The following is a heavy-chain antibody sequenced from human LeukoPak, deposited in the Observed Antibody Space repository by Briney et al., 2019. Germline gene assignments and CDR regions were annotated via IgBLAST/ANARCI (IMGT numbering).Heavy chain of an antibody. D-gene: IGHD6-19*01. CDR2: INWNGGST. J-gene: IGHJ4*02. CDR1: GFTFDDYG. V-gene: IGHV3-20*04. CDR3: ARSRLAVSGNYFDY. Sequence: GGSLRLSCAASGFTFDDYGMSWVRQAPGKGLEWVSGINWNGGSTGYADSAKGRFTISRDNAKNSLYLQMNSLRAEDTAVYYCARSRLAVSGNYFDYWGQGTLVTVSS.